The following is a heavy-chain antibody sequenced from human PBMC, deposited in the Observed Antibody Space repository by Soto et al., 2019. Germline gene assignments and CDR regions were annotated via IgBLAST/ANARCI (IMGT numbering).Heavy chain of an antibody. V-gene: IGHV2-5*01. D-gene: IGHD6-6*01. Sequence: QGTLKESGPTLVKPTQTLTLTCSFSGFSLSTSGVGVGWIRQSPGKAPEWLALIYWSGDEHYRPSLKSRLSITKDTSKNHVVLIMTDMDPVDTATYYCALGIATLPVFAFDIWGQVTMFTVSS. J-gene: IGHJ3*02. CDR3: ALGIATLPVFAFDI. CDR2: IYWSGDE. CDR1: GFSLSTSGVG.